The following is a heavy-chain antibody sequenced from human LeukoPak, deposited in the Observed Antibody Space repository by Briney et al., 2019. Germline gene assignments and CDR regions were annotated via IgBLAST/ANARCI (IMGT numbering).Heavy chain of an antibody. CDR2: IITIFGTA. V-gene: IGHV1-69*05. J-gene: IGHJ3*02. CDR1: GVTFSSYA. CDR3: ARALGRSVADAFDI. D-gene: IGHD3-16*01. Sequence: GAAVKVSSKASGVTFSSYAISWVRQAPGQGLEWRGGIITIFGTANDAQKFQERVTITTDESTSTAYMELSSLRSEDTAVYYCARALGRSVADAFDIWGQGTMVTVSS.